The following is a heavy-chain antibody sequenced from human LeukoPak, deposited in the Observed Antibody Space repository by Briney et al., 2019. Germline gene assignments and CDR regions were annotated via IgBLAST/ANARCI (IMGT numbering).Heavy chain of an antibody. D-gene: IGHD3-22*01. J-gene: IGHJ4*02. CDR3: AKVPYDSSGYYYFDY. Sequence: GGSLRLSCAASGFTFSNYAMSWARQAPGKGLEWVSAISGSGGSTYYADSVKGRFTISRDNSKNTLYLQMNSLRAEDTAVYYCAKVPYDSSGYYYFDYWGQGTLVTVSS. CDR2: ISGSGGST. CDR1: GFTFSNYA. V-gene: IGHV3-23*01.